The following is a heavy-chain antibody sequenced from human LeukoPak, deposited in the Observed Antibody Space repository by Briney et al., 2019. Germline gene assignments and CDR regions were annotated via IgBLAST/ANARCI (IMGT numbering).Heavy chain of an antibody. CDR1: GDSVSSNSAA. J-gene: IGHJ4*02. Sequence: SQTLSLTCAISGDSVSSNSAAWNWIRQSPSRGLEWLGRSYFMSKWSSDYAISVQSRITINADTSKNQFSLQLNSVTPEDTAVYYCARSSFYNDSGSLGTFDYWGQGTLVTVSP. V-gene: IGHV6-1*01. CDR3: ARSSFYNDSGSLGTFDY. CDR2: SYFMSKWSS. D-gene: IGHD3-10*01.